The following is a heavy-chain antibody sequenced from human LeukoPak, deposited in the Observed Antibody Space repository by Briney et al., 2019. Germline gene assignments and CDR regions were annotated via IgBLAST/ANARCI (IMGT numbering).Heavy chain of an antibody. CDR3: AREDAGGTYSFDY. D-gene: IGHD1-26*01. CDR1: GFTVSSNF. V-gene: IGHV3-66*01. J-gene: IGHJ4*02. CDR2: IYTSGIT. Sequence: GGSLRLSCAVSGFTVSSNFMSWVSQAPRKGPEWVSVIYTSGITYYADSVRGRFSISRDNSKNTLYLQMDSLTVEDTAVYYCAREDAGGTYSFDYWGQGILVTVSS.